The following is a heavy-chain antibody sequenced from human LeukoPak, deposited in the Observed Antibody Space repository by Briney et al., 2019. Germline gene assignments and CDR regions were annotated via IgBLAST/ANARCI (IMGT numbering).Heavy chain of an antibody. Sequence: PSETLSLTCAVYGGSFSGSYWSWIRQPPGKGLEWIGEINHSGSTNYNPSLKSRVTVSVDTSKNQFSLKLSSVTAADTAVYYCARYSSVPSYYYYYGMDVWGQGTTVTVSS. D-gene: IGHD5-18*01. CDR1: GGSFSGSY. CDR3: ARYSSVPSYYYYYGMDV. CDR2: INHSGST. V-gene: IGHV4-34*01. J-gene: IGHJ6*02.